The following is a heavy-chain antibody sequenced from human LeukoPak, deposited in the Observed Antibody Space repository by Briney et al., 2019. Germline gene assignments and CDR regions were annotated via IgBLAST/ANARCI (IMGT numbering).Heavy chain of an antibody. J-gene: IGHJ6*02. Sequence: GGSLRLSCAASGFTFSSYWMNWARQAPGKGLGWVASINHNGNVNYYVDSVKGRFTISRDDAKSSLYLQMNSLRAEDTAVYYCARRNAMDVWGQGTTVIVFS. CDR3: ARRNAMDV. CDR1: GFTFSSYW. CDR2: INHNGNVN. V-gene: IGHV3-7*03.